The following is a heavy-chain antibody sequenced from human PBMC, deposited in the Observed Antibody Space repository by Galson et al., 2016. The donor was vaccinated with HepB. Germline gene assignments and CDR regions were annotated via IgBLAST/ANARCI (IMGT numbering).Heavy chain of an antibody. CDR1: GFNFYDYA. D-gene: IGHD6-6*01. Sequence: LRLSCAASGFNFYDYAMHWVRQVPGQGLEWVSGINWNSGRIDYADSVKGRFTITRDNSRDSLHLQMNSLRAEDTALYYCAKDISSVLYYSVMDVWGQGTTVTVSS. CDR2: INWNSGRI. CDR3: AKDISSVLYYSVMDV. J-gene: IGHJ6*02. V-gene: IGHV3-9*01.